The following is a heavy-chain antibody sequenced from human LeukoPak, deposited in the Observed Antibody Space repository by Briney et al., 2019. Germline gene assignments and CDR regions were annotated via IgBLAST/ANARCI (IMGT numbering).Heavy chain of an antibody. V-gene: IGHV3-30-3*01. J-gene: IGHJ4*02. CDR1: GFTFSSYA. D-gene: IGHD6-13*01. CDR2: ISYDGSNK. Sequence: GGSLRLSCAASGFTFSSYAMHWVRQAPGKGLEWVAVISYDGSNKYYADSVKGRFTISRDNSKNTLYLQMNSLRAEDTAVYYCARDLGIAAAGGIFDYWGQGTLVTVSS. CDR3: ARDLGIAAAGGIFDY.